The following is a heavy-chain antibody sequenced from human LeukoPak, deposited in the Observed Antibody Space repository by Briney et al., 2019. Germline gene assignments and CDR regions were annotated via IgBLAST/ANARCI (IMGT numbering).Heavy chain of an antibody. V-gene: IGHV4-34*01. J-gene: IGHJ4*02. CDR2: INHSGST. D-gene: IGHD6-19*01. CDR3: ARVQVAGIDY. Sequence: SETLSLTCAVYGGSFSGYYWSWIRQPPGKGLEWIGEINHSGSTNYNPSLKSRVTISVDTSKNQFSLKLSSVTAADTAVYYCARVQVAGIDYWGQGILVTVSS. CDR1: GGSFSGYY.